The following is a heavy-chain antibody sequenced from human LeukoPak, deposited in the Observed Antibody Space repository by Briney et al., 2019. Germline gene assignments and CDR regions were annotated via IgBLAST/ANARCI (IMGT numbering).Heavy chain of an antibody. Sequence: GGSLRLSCLASGFTSGDYAMTWVRQAPGKGLEWVGFIRSKAHGGTTEYAASVKGRFTISRDDSKSIAYLQMNSLKTEDTAVYYCTREQIPGVQGLSLLMGMDVWGKGTTVTVSS. CDR2: IRSKAHGGTT. V-gene: IGHV3-49*04. D-gene: IGHD3-10*01. J-gene: IGHJ6*04. CDR3: TREQIPGVQGLSLLMGMDV. CDR1: GFTSGDYA.